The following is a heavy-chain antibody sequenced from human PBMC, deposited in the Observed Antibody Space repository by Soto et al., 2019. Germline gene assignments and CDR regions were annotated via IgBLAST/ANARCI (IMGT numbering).Heavy chain of an antibody. CDR2: IDLDNDNR. J-gene: IGHJ4*02. D-gene: IGHD7-27*01. CDR1: GHTFTGHH. V-gene: IGHV1-2*02. CDR3: GLEPTGTGGFDY. Sequence: ASVNVSCKSSGHTFTGHHIHWVRQAPGQGLEWMGYIDLDNDNRASAQKFQGRVTTTRDTSITTAYMELSGLRSDDTAVYYCGLEPTGTGGFDYWGQGTLVTVSS.